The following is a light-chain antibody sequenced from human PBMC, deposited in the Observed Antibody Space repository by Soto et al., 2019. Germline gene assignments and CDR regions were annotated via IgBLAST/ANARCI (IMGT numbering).Light chain of an antibody. CDR1: NSNIGAGYD. J-gene: IGLJ1*01. Sequence: QAVVTQPPSVSGAPGQRVTISCTGSNSNIGAGYDVHWYQQLPGTAPKLLIYGSSNRPSGVPDRFSGSKSDTSASLAITGLQAEDEADYYCQSFDTSLSGYVFGTGTKVTVL. CDR3: QSFDTSLSGYV. V-gene: IGLV1-40*01. CDR2: GSS.